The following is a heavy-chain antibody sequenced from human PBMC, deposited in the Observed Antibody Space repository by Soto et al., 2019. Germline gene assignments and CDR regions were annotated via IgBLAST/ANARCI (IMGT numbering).Heavy chain of an antibody. J-gene: IGHJ4*02. CDR2: IYYSGST. D-gene: IGHD3-9*01. V-gene: IGHV4-59*01. CDR3: ARDSYDILTGYPI. Sequence: PSETLSLTCTVSGGSISSYYWSWIRQPPGKGLEWIGYIYYSGSTNYNPSLKSRVTIPVDTSKNQFSLKLSSVTAADTAVYYCARDSYDILTGYPIWGQGTLVTVSS. CDR1: GGSISSYY.